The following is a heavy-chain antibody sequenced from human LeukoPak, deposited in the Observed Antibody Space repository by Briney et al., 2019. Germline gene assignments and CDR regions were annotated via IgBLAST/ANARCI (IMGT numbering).Heavy chain of an antibody. J-gene: IGHJ3*02. CDR1: GGSISSYY. CDR3: ARWQLVPDAFDI. CDR2: IYYGGST. D-gene: IGHD6-13*01. V-gene: IGHV4-59*01. Sequence: SETLSLTCTVSGGSISSYYWSWIRQPPGKGLEWIGYIYYGGSTNYNPSLKSRVTISVDTSKNQFSLKLSSVTAADTAVYYCARWQLVPDAFDIWGQGTMVTVPS.